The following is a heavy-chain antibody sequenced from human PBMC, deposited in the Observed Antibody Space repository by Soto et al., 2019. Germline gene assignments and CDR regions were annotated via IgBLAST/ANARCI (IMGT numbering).Heavy chain of an antibody. CDR2: IYWNDDK. CDR1: GFSLSTSGVG. D-gene: IGHD5-18*01. V-gene: IGHV2-5*01. J-gene: IGHJ6*02. CDR3: AHRLGSRAMDYYYYYGMDV. Sequence: SGPTLVKPTQTLTLTCTFSGFSLSTSGVGVGWIRQPPGKALEWLALIYWNDDKRYSPSLKSRLTITKDTSKNQVVLKMTNMDPVDTATYYCAHRLGSRAMDYYYYYGMDVWGQGTTVTVSS.